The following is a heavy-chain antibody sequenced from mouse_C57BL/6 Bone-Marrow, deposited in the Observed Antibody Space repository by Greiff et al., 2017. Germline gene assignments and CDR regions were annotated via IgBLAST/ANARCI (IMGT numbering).Heavy chain of an antibody. Sequence: QVHVKQSGAELVRPGTSVKVSCKASGYAFTNYLIEWVKQRPGQGLEWIGVINPGSGGTNYNEKFKGKATLTADKSSSTAYMQLSSLTSEDSAVYFCARAFFYYGNYGGFMDYWGQGTSVTVSS. J-gene: IGHJ4*01. CDR1: GYAFTNYL. CDR3: ARAFFYYGNYGGFMDY. CDR2: INPGSGGT. D-gene: IGHD2-1*01. V-gene: IGHV1-54*01.